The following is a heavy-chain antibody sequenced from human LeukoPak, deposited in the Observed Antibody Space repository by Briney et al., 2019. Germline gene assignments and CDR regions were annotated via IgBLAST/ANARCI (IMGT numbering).Heavy chain of an antibody. V-gene: IGHV4-59*12. CDR2: IYYSGST. J-gene: IGHJ3*02. CDR1: GGSISSYY. Sequence: PSETLSLTCTVSGGSISSYYWSWIRQPPGKGLEWIGYIYYSGSTYYNPSLKSRVTISVDTSKNQFSLKLSSVTAADTAVYYCARRSGWYSFDIWGQGTMVTVSS. D-gene: IGHD6-19*01. CDR3: ARRSGWYSFDI.